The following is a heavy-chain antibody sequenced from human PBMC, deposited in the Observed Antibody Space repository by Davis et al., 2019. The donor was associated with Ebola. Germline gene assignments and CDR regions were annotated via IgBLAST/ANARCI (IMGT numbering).Heavy chain of an antibody. CDR2: ISGNGDGT. Sequence: PGGSLRLSCAASGFTFSHYAMSWVRQAPGKGLEWVSGISGNGDGTHYADSVKGRFTISRDNSKNTLYVQMNTLRAEDSAVYYCALGKGISSFDHWGQGTLVTVSS. CDR3: ALGKGISSFDH. V-gene: IGHV3-23*01. J-gene: IGHJ4*02. CDR1: GFTFSHYA. D-gene: IGHD2/OR15-2a*01.